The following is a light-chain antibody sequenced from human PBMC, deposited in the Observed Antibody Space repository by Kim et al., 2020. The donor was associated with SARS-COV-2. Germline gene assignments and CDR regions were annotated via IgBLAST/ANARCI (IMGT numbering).Light chain of an antibody. J-gene: IGKJ5*01. CDR2: DAS. V-gene: IGKV1-33*01. CDR3: QQHDNLPMT. CDR1: QDIKSF. Sequence: DIQMTQSPASLSASVGDGVTIACQASQDIKSFINWYQQTPGKAPKLLIYDASNLETGVPSRFSGSGSGTDFTFTISSLQPEDIATYYCQQHDNLPMTFGQGTRLEIK.